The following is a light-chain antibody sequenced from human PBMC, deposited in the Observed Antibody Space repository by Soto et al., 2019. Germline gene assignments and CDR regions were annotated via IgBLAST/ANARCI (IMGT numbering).Light chain of an antibody. Sequence: QSALTQPASVSGSPGQSITISCTGTSSDVGGYNYVSWYQQHPGKAPKLMIYDVSSQPSGVSNRFSGSKSGNTASLTISGLQAEDEADYYCSSYTSSSTLEVVFGGGTKLTVL. J-gene: IGLJ2*01. CDR1: SSDVGGYNY. CDR3: SSYTSSSTLEVV. CDR2: DVS. V-gene: IGLV2-14*01.